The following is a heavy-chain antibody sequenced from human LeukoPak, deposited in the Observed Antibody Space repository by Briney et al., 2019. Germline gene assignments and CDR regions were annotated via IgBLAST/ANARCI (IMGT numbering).Heavy chain of an antibody. D-gene: IGHD3-22*01. CDR2: IYYSGST. V-gene: IGHV4-30-4*01. CDR3: ARGRGVPYYYDSSGYYPADH. J-gene: IGHJ5*02. CDR1: GASISSGDYY. Sequence: KPSETLSLTCTVSGASISSGDYYWSWIRQPPGKGLECIGHIYYSGSTYYNPSLKSRVTISVDTSKNQFSLKLSSVTAADTAVYYCARGRGVPYYYDSSGYYPADHWGQGTLVTVSS.